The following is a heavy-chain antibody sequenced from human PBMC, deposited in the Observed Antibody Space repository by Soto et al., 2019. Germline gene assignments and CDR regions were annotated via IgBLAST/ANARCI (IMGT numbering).Heavy chain of an antibody. D-gene: IGHD5-12*01. J-gene: IGHJ4*02. Sequence: QVQLVQSGAEVRQPASSVKVSCKTSVGTFSRYAISWVRQAPGQGLEWMGGIVPIVDTSTYAQKFQGRVTITADESTSTAYMELSSLRSDDTAIYYCVRVVAIPGYPDNWGQGTLVTVSS. CDR1: VGTFSRYA. V-gene: IGHV1-69*12. CDR2: IVPIVDTS. CDR3: VRVVAIPGYPDN.